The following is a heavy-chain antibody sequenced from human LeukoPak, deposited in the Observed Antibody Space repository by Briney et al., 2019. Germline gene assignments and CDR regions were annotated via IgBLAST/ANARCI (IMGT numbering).Heavy chain of an antibody. V-gene: IGHV4-59*08. Sequence: SETLSLTCTVSGGSISSYYWSWIRQPPGKGLEWIGYIYYSGSTNYNPSPKSRVTISVDTSKNQFSLKLSSVAAADTAVYYCARRGFYDSSGYYDYWGQGTLVTVSS. CDR1: GGSISSYY. J-gene: IGHJ4*02. CDR3: ARRGFYDSSGYYDY. D-gene: IGHD3-22*01. CDR2: IYYSGST.